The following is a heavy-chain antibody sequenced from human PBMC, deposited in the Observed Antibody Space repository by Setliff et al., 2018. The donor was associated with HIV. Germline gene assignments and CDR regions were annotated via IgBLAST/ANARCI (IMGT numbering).Heavy chain of an antibody. Sequence: PAGSLRLSCADPKLTFHGYAVSWVRQVPGKGLEWVSSIGGGGAVTYYAASVKGRFTISRDNLKHILYLQMDNLRAEDTAVYYCAKGGGGPSDRFDHWGQGTLVTVSS. D-gene: IGHD1-26*01. V-gene: IGHV3-23*01. CDR2: IGGGGAVT. J-gene: IGHJ4*02. CDR1: KLTFHGYA. CDR3: AKGGGGPSDRFDH.